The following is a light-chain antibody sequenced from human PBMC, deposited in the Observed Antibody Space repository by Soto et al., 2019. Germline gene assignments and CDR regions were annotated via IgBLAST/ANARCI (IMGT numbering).Light chain of an antibody. V-gene: IGKV3-15*01. CDR1: QSVSNN. J-gene: IGKJ1*01. CDR2: GAS. CDR3: QQYNNWPPWT. Sequence: EIVMTQSPATLSVSPGERATLSCRASQSVSNNLAWYQQKPGQAPRLLVYGASARATCIPARFSGNGSGTEFNLTISSLQSEDYAVYYCQQYNNWPPWTFGQGTKEEIK.